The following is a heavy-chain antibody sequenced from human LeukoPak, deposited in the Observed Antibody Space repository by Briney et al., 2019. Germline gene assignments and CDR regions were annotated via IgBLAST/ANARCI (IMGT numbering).Heavy chain of an antibody. CDR2: ISGSGGST. J-gene: IGHJ3*02. CDR3: AKVVVVDNAFDI. Sequence: VSAISGSGGSTYYADSVKGRFTISRDNSKNTLYLQMNGLRAGDTAVYYCAKVVVVDNAFDIWGQGTMVTVSS. V-gene: IGHV3-23*01. D-gene: IGHD3-22*01.